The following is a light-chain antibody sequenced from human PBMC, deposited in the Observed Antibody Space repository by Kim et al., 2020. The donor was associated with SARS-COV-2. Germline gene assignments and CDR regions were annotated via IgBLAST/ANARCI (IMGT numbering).Light chain of an antibody. J-gene: IGKJ4*01. CDR3: QQYNSYLLT. Sequence: ASVGDRVTITCRASQSISSWLAWYQQKPGKAPKLLIYKASSLESGVPSRFSGSGSGTEFTLTISSLQPDDFATYYCQQYNSYLLTFGGGTKVEIK. CDR1: QSISSW. CDR2: KAS. V-gene: IGKV1-5*03.